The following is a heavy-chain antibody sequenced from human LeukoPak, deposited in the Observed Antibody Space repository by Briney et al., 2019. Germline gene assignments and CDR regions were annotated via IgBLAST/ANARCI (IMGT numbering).Heavy chain of an antibody. CDR3: ARGDFWSPFDAFDI. CDR1: GGSLSTYY. CDR2: IYYTGST. D-gene: IGHD3-3*01. Sequence: MTSETLSLTCTVSGGSLSTYYWSWIRQPPGKGLEWIGYIYYTGSTNYNPSLKSRVTISVDTSKNQFSLKLSSVTAADTAVYYCARGDFWSPFDAFDIWGQGTMVTVSS. V-gene: IGHV4-59*12. J-gene: IGHJ3*02.